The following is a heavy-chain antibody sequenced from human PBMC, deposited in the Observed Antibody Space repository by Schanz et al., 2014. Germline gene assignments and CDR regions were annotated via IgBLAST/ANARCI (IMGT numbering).Heavy chain of an antibody. D-gene: IGHD6-13*01. V-gene: IGHV4-34*01. J-gene: IGHJ4*02. CDR1: SGSFSGYY. CDR3: ARGPDSTSADVTRGRRRYYFDY. CDR2: INHSGST. Sequence: QVQLQQWGAGLLKPSETLSLSCAVYSGSFSGYYWSWIRQPPGKGLEWIGEINHSGSTNYNPSLKSRVTISVDTYKNQFSLKLSSVTAADTAVYYCARGPDSTSADVTRGRRRYYFDYWGQGTLVTVSS.